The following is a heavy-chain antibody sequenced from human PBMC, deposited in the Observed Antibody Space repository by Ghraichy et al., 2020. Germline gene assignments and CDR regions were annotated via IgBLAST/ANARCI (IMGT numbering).Heavy chain of an antibody. CDR1: GGTFSSYA. V-gene: IGHV1-69*13. J-gene: IGHJ4*02. CDR2: IIPIFGTA. D-gene: IGHD3-22*01. CDR3: ARGYYYDSSGYYWLFDY. Sequence: SVKVSCKASGGTFSSYAISWVRQAPGQGLEWMGGIIPIFGTANYAQKFQVRVTITADESTSTAYMELSSLRSEDTAVYYCARGYYYDSSGYYWLFDYWGQGTLVTVSS.